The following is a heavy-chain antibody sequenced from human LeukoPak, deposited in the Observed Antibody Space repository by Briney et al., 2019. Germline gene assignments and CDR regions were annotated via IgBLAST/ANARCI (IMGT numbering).Heavy chain of an antibody. CDR3: AREPAYSGYFDY. D-gene: IGHD5-12*01. Sequence: PGGSLRLSCAASGFTFSTCAMSWVRQAPGKGLEWVSTISGGGRSTDYADSVKGQFTISRDNSKNTLYLQMNSLRAEDTAVYYCAREPAYSGYFDYWGQGTLVTVSS. V-gene: IGHV3-23*01. CDR2: ISGGGRST. J-gene: IGHJ4*02. CDR1: GFTFSTCA.